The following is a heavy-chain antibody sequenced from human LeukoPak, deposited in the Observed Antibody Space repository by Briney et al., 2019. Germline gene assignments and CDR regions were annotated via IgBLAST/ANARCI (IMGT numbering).Heavy chain of an antibody. D-gene: IGHD2-21*02. V-gene: IGHV5-51*01. Sequence: ESLQISSWASGYIFLNYWFSWGRRLPGKGLDWMGLINPGDADTSYSKSFQGQVTISVDKSITTAYLQWSSLQASDTAIYYCARVVVETSTRWYFDLWGGGSLVTV. CDR1: GYIFLNYW. CDR3: ARVVVETSTRWYFDL. J-gene: IGHJ2*01. CDR2: INPGDADT.